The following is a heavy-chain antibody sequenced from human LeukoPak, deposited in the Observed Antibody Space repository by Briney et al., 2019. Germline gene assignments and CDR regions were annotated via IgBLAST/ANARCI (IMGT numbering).Heavy chain of an antibody. CDR1: GGTFSSYA. J-gene: IGHJ5*02. CDR2: ISAYNGNT. D-gene: IGHD3-9*01. V-gene: IGHV1-18*01. CDR3: ARDWDDILTGYQNWFDP. Sequence: GASVKVSCKASGGTFSSYAISWVRQAPGQGLEWMGWISAYNGNTNYAQKLQGRVTMTTDTSTSTAYMELRSLRSDDTAVYYCARDWDDILTGYQNWFDPWGQGTLVTVSS.